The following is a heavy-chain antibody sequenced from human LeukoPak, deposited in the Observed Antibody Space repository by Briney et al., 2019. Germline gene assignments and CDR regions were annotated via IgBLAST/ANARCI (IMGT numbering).Heavy chain of an antibody. CDR3: ARDASYYGFDY. Sequence: GGSLRLSCAASGFTFSSYEMNWVRQAPGKGLEWVSYISSSGSTIYYADSVKGRFTISRDNAKNSLYLQMNSLRAEDTAVYYCARDASYYGFDYWGQGTLVTVSS. CDR1: GFTFSSYE. V-gene: IGHV3-48*03. J-gene: IGHJ4*02. D-gene: IGHD1-26*01. CDR2: ISSSGSTI.